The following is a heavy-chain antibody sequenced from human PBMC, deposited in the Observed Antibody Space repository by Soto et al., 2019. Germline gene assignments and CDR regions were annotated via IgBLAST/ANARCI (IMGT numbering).Heavy chain of an antibody. CDR3: AREKGYISGPKNFGY. Sequence: LSLTCTVSGASISSGDYFWSWIRQSPGKGLQWIGYIYDSGSSYYNPSLKSRVTMSVDTSKNQFSLKLSSVTAADTAVYYCAREKGYISGPKNFGYWGQGTLVTVSS. V-gene: IGHV4-30-4*01. CDR1: GASISSGDYF. D-gene: IGHD5-12*01. J-gene: IGHJ4*02. CDR2: IYDSGSS.